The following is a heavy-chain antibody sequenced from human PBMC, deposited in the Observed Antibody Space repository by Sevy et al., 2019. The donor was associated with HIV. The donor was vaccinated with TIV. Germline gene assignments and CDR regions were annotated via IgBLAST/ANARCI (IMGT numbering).Heavy chain of an antibody. D-gene: IGHD3-16*01. V-gene: IGHV3-30*18. J-gene: IGHJ4*02. CDR3: AKDGYYDYVWGSYHLWYYFDY. CDR1: GFTFSSYG. Sequence: GESLKISCAASGFTFSSYGMHWVRQAPGKGLEWVAVISYDGSNKYYADSVKGRFTISRDNSKNTLYLQMNSLRAEDTAVYYCAKDGYYDYVWGSYHLWYYFDYWGQGTLVTVSS. CDR2: ISYDGSNK.